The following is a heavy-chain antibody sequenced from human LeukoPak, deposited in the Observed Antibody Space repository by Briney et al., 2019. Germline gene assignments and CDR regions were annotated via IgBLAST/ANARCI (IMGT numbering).Heavy chain of an antibody. Sequence: SETLSLTCTLSGGSISSYYWSWIRQPAGKGLEWIGRIYTSGSTNYNPSLKSRVTMSVDTSKNQFSLKLSSVTAADTAVYYCARDRGITIFGVVLEYGMDVWGQGTTVTVSS. CDR3: ARDRGITIFGVVLEYGMDV. J-gene: IGHJ6*02. D-gene: IGHD3-3*01. CDR2: IYTSGST. V-gene: IGHV4-4*07. CDR1: GGSISSYY.